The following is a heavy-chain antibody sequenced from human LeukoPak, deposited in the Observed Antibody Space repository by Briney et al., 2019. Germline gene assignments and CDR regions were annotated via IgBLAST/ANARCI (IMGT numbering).Heavy chain of an antibody. Sequence: GASVKVSCKASGYAFISCFIHWVRQAPGQGLEWMGIINPSGGSATYAQKFQGRVTMTSDTSTSTVFMELSSLKSEDTAVYFCTRAARVTVAATLHPWGQGTLVTVSS. J-gene: IGHJ5*02. CDR1: GYAFISCF. D-gene: IGHD2-15*01. CDR2: INPSGGSA. CDR3: TRAARVTVAATLHP. V-gene: IGHV1-46*01.